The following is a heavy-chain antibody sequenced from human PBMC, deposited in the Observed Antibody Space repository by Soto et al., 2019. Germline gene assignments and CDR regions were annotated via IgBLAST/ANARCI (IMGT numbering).Heavy chain of an antibody. CDR2: IIPIFGTA. V-gene: IGHV1-69*06. J-gene: IGHJ4*02. Sequence: ASVKVSCKASGGTFSSYAISWVRQAPGQGLEWMGGIIPIFGTANYAQKFQGRVTITADKSTSTAYMELSSLRSEDTAVYYCARVSSYGYYFDYWGQGTLVTVYS. CDR3: ARVSSYGYYFDY. CDR1: GGTFSSYA. D-gene: IGHD5-18*01.